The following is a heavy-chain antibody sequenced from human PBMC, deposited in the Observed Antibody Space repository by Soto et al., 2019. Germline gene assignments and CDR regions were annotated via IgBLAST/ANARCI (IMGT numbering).Heavy chain of an antibody. CDR3: ARPYDFWSGYYAFDI. CDR2: VYHSGST. J-gene: IGHJ3*02. D-gene: IGHD3-3*01. CDR1: GGSITSHY. V-gene: IGHV4-59*11. Sequence: PSETLSLTCTVSGGSITSHYWSWIRQSPGKGLEWLGYVYHSGSTNYSPSLKSRVTISVDTSKNQFSLKLSSVTAADTAVYYCARPYDFWSGYYAFDIWGQGTMVTVSS.